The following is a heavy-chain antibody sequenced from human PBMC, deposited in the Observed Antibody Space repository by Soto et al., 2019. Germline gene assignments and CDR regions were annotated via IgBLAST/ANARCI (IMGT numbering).Heavy chain of an antibody. J-gene: IGHJ4*02. CDR1: GDTFTEYY. CDR2: VNPSGGHT. D-gene: IGHD2-21*02. Sequence: QVQLMQSGAEVKKPGASVKVSCKASGDTFTEYYIHWVRQAPGQGLEWMGTVNPSGGHTTYAQHFLGRVTMTRYPAASTLYMELTSLTSEDAAVYYCARGGHVVVVTAALDYWGQGTLVTVSS. CDR3: ARGGHVVVVTAALDY. V-gene: IGHV1-46*01.